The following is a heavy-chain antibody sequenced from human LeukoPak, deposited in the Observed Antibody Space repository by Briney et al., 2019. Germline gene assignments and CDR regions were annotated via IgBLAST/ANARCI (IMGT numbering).Heavy chain of an antibody. Sequence: ASVKVSCKASGGTFSSYAISWVRQAPGQGLEWMGGIIPIFGTANYAQKFQGRVTITADESTSTAYMELSSLRSEDTAVYYCARVRYSGSYSRGGYFDYWGQGTLVTVSS. CDR2: IIPIFGTA. V-gene: IGHV1-69*13. CDR3: ARVRYSGSYSRGGYFDY. D-gene: IGHD1-26*01. CDR1: GGTFSSYA. J-gene: IGHJ4*02.